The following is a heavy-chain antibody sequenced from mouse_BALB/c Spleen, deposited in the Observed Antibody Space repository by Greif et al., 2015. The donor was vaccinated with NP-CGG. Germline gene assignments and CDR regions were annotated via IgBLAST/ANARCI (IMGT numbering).Heavy chain of an antibody. CDR3: ARRTGTEAMDY. J-gene: IGHJ4*01. CDR1: GYTFTDYY. D-gene: IGHD4-1*01. V-gene: IGHV1-84*02. CDR2: IYPGSGNT. Sequence: QVQLQQSGPELVKPGASVKISCKASGYTFTDYYINWVKQKPGQGLEWIGWIYPGSGNTKYNEKFKGKATLTVDTSSCTAYMQLSSLTSEDTTVYFCARRTGTEAMDYWGQGTSVTVSS.